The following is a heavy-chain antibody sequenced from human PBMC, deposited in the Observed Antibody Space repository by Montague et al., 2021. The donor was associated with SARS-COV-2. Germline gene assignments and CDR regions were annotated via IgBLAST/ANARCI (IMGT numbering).Heavy chain of an antibody. CDR1: GASVGSSD. CDR2: FYSVGST. CDR3: ARETTTADAFDI. D-gene: IGHD1-14*01. J-gene: IGHJ3*02. V-gene: IGHV4-59*02. Sequence: SETLSLTCTVSGASVGSSDWGWIRQSPGKGLEWIGNFYSVGSTDYNPSLKSRATISRDTSKNQFSLKVRSVTAADTAVYYCARETTTADAFDIWGQGTMVTVSS.